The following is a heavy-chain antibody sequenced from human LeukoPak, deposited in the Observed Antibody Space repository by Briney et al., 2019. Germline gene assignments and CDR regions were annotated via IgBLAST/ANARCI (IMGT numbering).Heavy chain of an antibody. CDR2: IIPIFGTA. Sequence: ASVKVSCKASGGTFSSYAISWVRQAPGQGLEWMGGIIPIFGTANYAQRFQGRATITTDDSTSTAYMELSSLRSEDTAVYYCARGEGYCSSTTCYNYFDYWGQGTLVTVSS. J-gene: IGHJ4*02. V-gene: IGHV1-69*05. CDR1: GGTFSSYA. CDR3: ARGEGYCSSTTCYNYFDY. D-gene: IGHD2-2*02.